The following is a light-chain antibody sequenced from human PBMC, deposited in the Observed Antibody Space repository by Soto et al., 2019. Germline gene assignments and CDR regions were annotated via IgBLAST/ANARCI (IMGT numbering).Light chain of an antibody. V-gene: IGKV1-39*01. CDR2: AAS. CDR3: QQSYSTPRT. CDR1: QSISSY. J-gene: IGKJ4*01. Sequence: DIQMTQSPSSLSASVGDRVTITCRASQSISSYLNWYQQKPGQAHKLLIYAASSLQRGVPSRFSGSGSWTDFTLTISSLQPEDVATDYCQQSYSTPRTVGGGTKVEIK.